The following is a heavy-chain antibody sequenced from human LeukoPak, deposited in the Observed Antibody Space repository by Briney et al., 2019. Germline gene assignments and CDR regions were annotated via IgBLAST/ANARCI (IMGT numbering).Heavy chain of an antibody. J-gene: IGHJ5*02. CDR1: GGSISTYY. V-gene: IGHV4-59*08. CDR2: IHYSGNT. Sequence: SETLSLTCTVSGGSISTYYWSWIRQPPGRGLEWIGYIHYSGNTNYNPSLKSRVTISVDKSKNQFSLKLSSVTAADTAVYYCARHYSVYDFLDPWGQGAMVTVSS. D-gene: IGHD5/OR15-5a*01. CDR3: ARHYSVYDFLDP.